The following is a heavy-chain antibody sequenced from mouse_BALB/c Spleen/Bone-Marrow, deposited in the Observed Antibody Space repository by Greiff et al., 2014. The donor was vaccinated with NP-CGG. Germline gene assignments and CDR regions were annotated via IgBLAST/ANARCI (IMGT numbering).Heavy chain of an antibody. J-gene: IGHJ3*01. CDR3: ANYYYGSSLFAY. CDR1: GFNIKDTY. D-gene: IGHD1-1*01. V-gene: IGHV14-3*02. Sequence: EVQRVESGAELVKPGASVKLSCTVSGFNIKDTYMHWVKQRPEQGLEWIGRIDPANGNTKYDPKFQGKATITADTSSNTAYLQLSSLTSEDTAVYYCANYYYGSSLFAYWGQGTLVTVSA. CDR2: IDPANGNT.